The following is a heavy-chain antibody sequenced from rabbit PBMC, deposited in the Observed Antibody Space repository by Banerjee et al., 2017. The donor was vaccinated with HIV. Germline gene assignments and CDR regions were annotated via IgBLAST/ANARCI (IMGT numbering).Heavy chain of an antibody. V-gene: IGHV1S45*01. D-gene: IGHD8-1*01. J-gene: IGHJ3*01. CDR3: ARDPCLSSYSLINL. CDR2: IYVGSSGTA. Sequence: QEQLEESGGDLVTPGGTLTLTCTASGFTISSYHMCWVRQAPGKGLEWIACIYVGSSGTAYYATWAKGRFTISKTSSTTVTLQMTSLTAADTATYFCARDPCLSSYSLINLWGQGTLVNVS. CDR1: GFTISSYH.